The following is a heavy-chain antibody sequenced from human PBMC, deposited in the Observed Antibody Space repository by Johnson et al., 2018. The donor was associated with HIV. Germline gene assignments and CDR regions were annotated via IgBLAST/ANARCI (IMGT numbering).Heavy chain of an antibody. D-gene: IGHD3-22*01. J-gene: IGHJ3*02. V-gene: IGHV3-33*01. CDR2: IWYDGSNK. CDR3: ARERVWYYASSCDVAFDI. Sequence: VQLVESGGGVVPPGRSLRLSCAASGFTFSSYGMHWVRQAPGKGLEWVAVIWYDGSNKDYADSVKGRFTISRDNSKNTLYLQMNSLRVEDTAVYYCARERVWYYASSCDVAFDIWGQGTMVTVSS. CDR1: GFTFSSYG.